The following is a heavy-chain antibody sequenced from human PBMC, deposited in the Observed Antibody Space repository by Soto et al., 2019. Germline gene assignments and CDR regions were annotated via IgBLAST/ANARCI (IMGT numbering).Heavy chain of an antibody. Sequence: EVQLVESGGGLVQPGGSLRLSCAASGFTFSSYSMNWVRQAPGKGLEWVSYISSSSSTIYYADSVKGRFTISRDNAKNSLYLPMNSLRDEDTAVYYCARDLPYNWNDLSLYYYYYGMDVWGQGTTVTVSS. D-gene: IGHD1-1*01. V-gene: IGHV3-48*02. J-gene: IGHJ6*02. CDR3: ARDLPYNWNDLSLYYYYYGMDV. CDR1: GFTFSSYS. CDR2: ISSSSSTI.